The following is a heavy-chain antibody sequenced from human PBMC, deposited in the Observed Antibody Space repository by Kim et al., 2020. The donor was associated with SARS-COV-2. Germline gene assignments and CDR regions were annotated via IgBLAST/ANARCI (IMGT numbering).Heavy chain of an antibody. V-gene: IGHV3-43*01. CDR3: AKGGVYTSSWYGFFYY. D-gene: IGHD6-13*01. Sequence: ESVKGRFTIYRDKINNALYLQMNSLRSEDTAVYYCAKGGVYTSSWYGFFYYWGQGTLVTVSS. J-gene: IGHJ4*02.